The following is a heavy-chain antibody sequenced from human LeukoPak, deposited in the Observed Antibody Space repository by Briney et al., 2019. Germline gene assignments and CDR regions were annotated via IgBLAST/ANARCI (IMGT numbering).Heavy chain of an antibody. D-gene: IGHD3-10*01. CDR1: RFTFDDYD. CDR3: AKVTFGSGSYYNIDWYFDL. Sequence: GGSLRLSCAASRFTFDDYDMHWVRQAPGKGLEWVSGISWNSGNIGYADSVKGRFTISRDNAKNSLYLQMNSLRAEDTALYYCAKVTFGSGSYYNIDWYFDLWGRGTLVTVSS. CDR2: ISWNSGNI. V-gene: IGHV3-9*01. J-gene: IGHJ2*01.